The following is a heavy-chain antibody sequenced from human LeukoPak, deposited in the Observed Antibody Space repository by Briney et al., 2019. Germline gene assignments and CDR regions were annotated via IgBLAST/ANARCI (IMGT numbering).Heavy chain of an antibody. CDR3: ARERSAAGIRWFDP. D-gene: IGHD6-13*01. V-gene: IGHV3-13*01. J-gene: IGHJ5*02. CDR1: GFTFSSYD. Sequence: PGGSLRLSCEASGFTFSSYDMHWVRQATGKGLEWVSAIGTAGDTYYPGSVKGRFTISRENAKNSLYLQMNSLRAEDTAVYYCARERSAAGIRWFDPWGQGTLVTVSS. CDR2: IGTAGDT.